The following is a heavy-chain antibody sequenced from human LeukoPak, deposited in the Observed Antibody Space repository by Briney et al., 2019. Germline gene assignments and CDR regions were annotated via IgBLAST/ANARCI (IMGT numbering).Heavy chain of an antibody. CDR2: ISVYNGNT. D-gene: IGHD3-9*01. CDR1: GYTFTSYG. CDR3: ARVGDILTGYPYYFDY. J-gene: IGHJ4*02. Sequence: ASVKVSCKASGYTFTSYGISWVRQAPGQGPEWMGWISVYNGNTKYSQKLQGTVTMTTDTSTSTAYMELRSLRSDDTAIYYCARVGDILTGYPYYFDYWGQGTLLTVSS. V-gene: IGHV1-18*01.